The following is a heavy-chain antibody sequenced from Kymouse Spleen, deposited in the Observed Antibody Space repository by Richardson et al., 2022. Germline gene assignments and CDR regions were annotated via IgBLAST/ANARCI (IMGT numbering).Heavy chain of an antibody. CDR1: GFTFDDYG. D-gene: IGHD3-10*01. CDR3: ARDFGSGSYSIYYYYYGMDV. J-gene: IGHJ6*02. V-gene: IGHV3-20*d01. Sequence: EVQLVESGGGVVRPGGSLRLSCAASGFTFDDYGMSWVRQAPGKGLEWVSGINWNGGSTGYADSVKGRFTISRDNAKNSLYLQMNSLRAEDTALYYCARDFGSGSYSIYYYYYGMDVWGQGTTVTVSS. CDR2: INWNGGST.